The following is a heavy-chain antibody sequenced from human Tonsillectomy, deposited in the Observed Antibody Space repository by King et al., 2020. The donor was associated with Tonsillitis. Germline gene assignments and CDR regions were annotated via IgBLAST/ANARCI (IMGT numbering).Heavy chain of an antibody. CDR1: GFTFSSYA. J-gene: IGHJ4*02. V-gene: IGHV3-23*04. D-gene: IGHD1-26*01. CDR2: ISGSGGGT. Sequence: VQLVESGGGLVQPGGSLRLSCAASGFTFSSYAMSWVRQAPGKGLEWVSGISGSGGGTYYADSVKGRFTISRDSTKNILYLQMNSLRAEDTAVYYCAKHEWELKPDFDSWGRGALVTLSS. CDR3: AKHEWELKPDFDS.